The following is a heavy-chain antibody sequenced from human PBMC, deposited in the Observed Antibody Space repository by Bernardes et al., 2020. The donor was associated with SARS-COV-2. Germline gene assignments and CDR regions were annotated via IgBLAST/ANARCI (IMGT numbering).Heavy chain of an antibody. CDR1: GGSIRSSDYY. V-gene: IGHV4-39*01. CDR3: ARQELHPLGYFYGFDV. D-gene: IGHD1-26*01. J-gene: IGHJ6*02. Sequence: SETLSLTCTVSGGSIRSSDYYWGWIRQPHGKGLEWIGLIFYSGNTYYNPSLKSRVTISVDTSKNQFSLKLNSVTAADTAVYFCARQELHPLGYFYGFDVWGRGTTVTVSS. CDR2: IFYSGNT.